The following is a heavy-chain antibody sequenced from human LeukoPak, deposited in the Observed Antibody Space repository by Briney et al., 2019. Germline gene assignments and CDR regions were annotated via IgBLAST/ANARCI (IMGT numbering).Heavy chain of an antibody. CDR1: GGSISSYY. Sequence: PSETLSLTCTVSGGSISSYYWSWIRQPPGKGLEWIGYIYYSGSTNYNPSLKSRVTISVDTSKNQFSLKLSSVTAADTAVYYCARDSTGYYGSGDYYYYMDVWGKGTTVTVSS. CDR2: IYYSGST. V-gene: IGHV4-59*01. J-gene: IGHJ6*03. CDR3: ARDSTGYYGSGDYYYYMDV. D-gene: IGHD3-10*01.